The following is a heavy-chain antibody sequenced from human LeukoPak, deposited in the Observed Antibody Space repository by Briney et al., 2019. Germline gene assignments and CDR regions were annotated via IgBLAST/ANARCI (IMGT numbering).Heavy chain of an antibody. D-gene: IGHD3-10*02. CDR1: GFTFNNYA. J-gene: IGHJ3*01. CDR3: AKCSASYSNDAFDV. Sequence: GGSLRLSCATSGFTFNNYAMNWVRQAPGKGLEWVSYIRGGGSNTRYSDSVKGRFIISRDNSKNILYLQMNSLRAEDTAIYYCAKCSASYSNDAFDVWGRGTMVTVSS. CDR2: IRGGGSNT. V-gene: IGHV3-23*01.